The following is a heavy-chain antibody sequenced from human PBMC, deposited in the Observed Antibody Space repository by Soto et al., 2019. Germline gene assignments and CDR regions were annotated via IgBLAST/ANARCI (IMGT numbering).Heavy chain of an antibody. CDR2: IYYSGST. D-gene: IGHD6-6*01. V-gene: IGHV4-61*01. Sequence: SETLSLTCTVSGGSVSSGSYYWSWIRQPPGKGLEWIGYIYYSGSTNYNPSLKSRVTISVDTSKNQFSLKLSSVTAADTAVYYCARVAAARHYYYYGMDVWGQGTTVTVSS. CDR3: ARVAAARHYYYYGMDV. CDR1: GGSVSSGSYY. J-gene: IGHJ6*02.